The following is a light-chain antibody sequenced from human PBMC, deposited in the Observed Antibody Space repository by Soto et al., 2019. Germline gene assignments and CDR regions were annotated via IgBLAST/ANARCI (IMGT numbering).Light chain of an antibody. CDR2: NND. CDR1: SSNIGANP. CDR3: EAWDDSLYGAV. V-gene: IGLV1-44*01. Sequence: QSVLTQPPSASGTPGQRVTISCSGSSSNIGANPVNWYQQHPGTTPKLLINNNDQRPSGVPDRFSASKSGTSASLAISGLQSEDEADYYCEAWDDSLYGAVLGGGTKLTVL. J-gene: IGLJ2*01.